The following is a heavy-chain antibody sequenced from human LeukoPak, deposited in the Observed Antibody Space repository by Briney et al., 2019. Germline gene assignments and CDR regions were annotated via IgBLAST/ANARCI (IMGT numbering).Heavy chain of an antibody. CDR2: ISYDGSNK. CDR1: GFPFSSYA. J-gene: IGHJ4*02. Sequence: PGGSLRLSCAASGFPFSSYAMHWVRQAPGKGLEWVAVISYDGSNKYYADSVKGRFTISRDNSKNTLYLQMNSLRAEDTAVYYCAKAIDYWGQGTLVTVSS. CDR3: AKAIDY. V-gene: IGHV3-30*01.